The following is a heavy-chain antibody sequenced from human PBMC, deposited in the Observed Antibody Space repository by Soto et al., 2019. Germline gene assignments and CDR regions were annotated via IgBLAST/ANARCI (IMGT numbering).Heavy chain of an antibody. CDR2: MYYSGTT. V-gene: IGHV4-39*01. CDR3: AVVDSTGNWFDP. J-gene: IGHJ5*02. Sequence: PSETLSLTCTVSGGSISSSDFYWGWLRQTPGKGLEFIGSMYYSGTTYYNPSLKSRVTISVDTAKNQFTLKLISVTAADTAVYYCAVVDSTGNWFDPWGEGDLVPVSS. D-gene: IGHD6-25*01. CDR1: GGSISSSDFY.